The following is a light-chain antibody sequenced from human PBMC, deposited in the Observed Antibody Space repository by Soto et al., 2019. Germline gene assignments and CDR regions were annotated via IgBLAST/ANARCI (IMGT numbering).Light chain of an antibody. CDR1: QTIGSL. Sequence: DVQMTQSPSTLSASVGDRVTITCRASQTIGSLLAWYQQKPGKAPNLLIYKASSLESGVPSRFSGSGFGPEFTLTITGLQPDDFATYYCQHYNSWAFGQGTKVEI. J-gene: IGKJ1*01. V-gene: IGKV1-5*03. CDR2: KAS. CDR3: QHYNSWA.